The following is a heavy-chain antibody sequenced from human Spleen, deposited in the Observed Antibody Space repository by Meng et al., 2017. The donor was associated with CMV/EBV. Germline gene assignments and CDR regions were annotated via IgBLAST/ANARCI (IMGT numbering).Heavy chain of an antibody. CDR2: INHSGST. CDR3: ARGRSGYGPFTIFGVVIDRYFDY. Sequence: SWIRQHPGKGLEWSGEINHSGSTNYNQSLKSRVTISVDTYKNKFSLKLSSVTAADTAVYYCARGRSGYGPFTIFGVVIDRYFDYWGQGTLVTVSS. V-gene: IGHV4-34*01. D-gene: IGHD3-3*01. J-gene: IGHJ4*02.